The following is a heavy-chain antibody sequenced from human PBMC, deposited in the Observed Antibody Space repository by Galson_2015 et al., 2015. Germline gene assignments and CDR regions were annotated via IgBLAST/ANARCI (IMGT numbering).Heavy chain of an antibody. D-gene: IGHD3-22*01. J-gene: IGHJ5*02. Sequence: SLRLSCAASGFTFSSYRMNWVRQAPGKGLEWVSSISSSSSYIYYADSVKGRFTISRDNAKNSLYLQMNSLRAEDTAVYYCARDSAVRYYYDSSGRNWFDPWGQGTLVTVSS. CDR3: ARDSAVRYYYDSSGRNWFDP. V-gene: IGHV3-21*01. CDR2: ISSSSSYI. CDR1: GFTFSSYR.